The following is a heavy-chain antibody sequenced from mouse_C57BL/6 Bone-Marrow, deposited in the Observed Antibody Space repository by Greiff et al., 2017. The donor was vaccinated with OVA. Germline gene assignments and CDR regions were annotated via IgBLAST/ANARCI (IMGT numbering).Heavy chain of an antibody. CDR1: GFTFSSYA. D-gene: IGHD1-1*01. V-gene: IGHV5-4*01. J-gene: IGHJ2*01. CDR2: ISDGGSYT. CDR3: AIDGITTVFDY. Sequence: EVMLVESGGGLVKPGGSLKLSCAASGFTFSSYAMSWVRQTPEKRLEWVATISDGGSYTYYPDNVKGRFPISRDNAKNNLYLQMSHLKSEDTAMYYCAIDGITTVFDYWGQGTTLTVSS.